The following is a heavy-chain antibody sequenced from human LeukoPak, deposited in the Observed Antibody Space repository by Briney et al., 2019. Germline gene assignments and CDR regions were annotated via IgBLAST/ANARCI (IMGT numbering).Heavy chain of an antibody. Sequence: GGSLRLSCAASGFTFDDYIMHWVRQAPGKGLAWVSLISWDGGTTYYADSVKGRFTISRDNSKNSLYLQMNSLRADDTALYYCAKARGLIGGAFEIWGQGTMVTVSS. CDR2: ISWDGGTT. V-gene: IGHV3-43*01. CDR1: GFTFDDYI. J-gene: IGHJ3*02. CDR3: AKARGLIGGAFEI. D-gene: IGHD3-16*01.